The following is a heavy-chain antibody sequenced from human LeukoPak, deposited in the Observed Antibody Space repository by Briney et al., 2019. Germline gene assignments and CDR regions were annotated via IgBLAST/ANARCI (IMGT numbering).Heavy chain of an antibody. CDR2: IYYSGST. CDR1: GGSISSYC. V-gene: IGHV4-59*01. Sequence: SETLSLTCTVSGGSISSYCWSWIRQPPGKGLEWIGYIYYSGSTNYNPSLKSRVTISVDTSKNQFSLKLSSVTAADTAVYYCARDAAFSSSWYWFDPWGQGTLVTVSS. J-gene: IGHJ5*02. CDR3: ARDAAFSSSWYWFDP. D-gene: IGHD6-13*01.